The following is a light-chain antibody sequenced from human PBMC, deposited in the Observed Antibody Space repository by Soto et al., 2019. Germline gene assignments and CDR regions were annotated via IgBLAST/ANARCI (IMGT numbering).Light chain of an antibody. CDR1: NSDVGGYNS. V-gene: IGLV2-11*01. CDR3: LSYAGSYIYV. J-gene: IGLJ1*01. Sequence: QSALTQPRSVSGSPGQSVTISCTGTNSDVGGYNSVSWYQQHPGKAPQLIIYDVSKRPSGVPDRFSASKSGNTASLTISWLQAEDEADYYCLSYAGSYIYVVGTGTKVTAL. CDR2: DVS.